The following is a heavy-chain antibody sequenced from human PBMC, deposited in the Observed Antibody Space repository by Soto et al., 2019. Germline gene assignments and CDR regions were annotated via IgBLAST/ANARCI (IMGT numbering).Heavy chain of an antibody. Sequence: GGSLRLSCAASGFTFSSYWMHWVRQAPGKGLVWVSRINSDGSSTSYADSVKGRFTISRDNAKNTLYLQMNSLRAEDTAVYYCAREAEYRAGPHYYYYGMDVWGQGTTVTVSS. CDR3: AREAEYRAGPHYYYYGMDV. CDR2: INSDGSST. CDR1: GFTFSSYW. J-gene: IGHJ6*02. D-gene: IGHD2-2*01. V-gene: IGHV3-74*01.